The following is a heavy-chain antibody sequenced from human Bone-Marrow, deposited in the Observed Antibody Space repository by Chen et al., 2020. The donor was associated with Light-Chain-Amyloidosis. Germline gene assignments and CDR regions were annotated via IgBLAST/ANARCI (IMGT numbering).Heavy chain of an antibody. CDR2: INTYSGNT. D-gene: IGHD1-26*01. J-gene: IGHJ4*02. Sequence: QVQVVQSGPEVKEPGASVKVSCKTSGYNFIGYNINWARQAPGQGLEWIGGINTYSGNTDYAQKLQGRITVTTDTSTRTAYMELRGLTSDDTAVYFCARSQSWALDCWGQGSLVTVSS. CDR1: GYNFIGYN. V-gene: IGHV1-18*04. CDR3: ARSQSWALDC.